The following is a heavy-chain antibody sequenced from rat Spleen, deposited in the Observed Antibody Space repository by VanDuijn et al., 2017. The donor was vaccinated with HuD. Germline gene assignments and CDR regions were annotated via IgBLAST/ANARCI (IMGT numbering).Heavy chain of an antibody. CDR1: GFTFSNYD. Sequence: EVQLLESGGGLVQPGRSMKLSCAASGFTFSNYDMAWIRQAPGKGLEWVASITNTGGGTYYPDPVKGRFTISRDNAKSTLYLQMDSLRSEETATYYCARFLTVATYVMYAWGQGASVTVSS. D-gene: IGHD1-3*01. V-gene: IGHV5S11*01. J-gene: IGHJ4*01. CDR3: ARFLTVATYVMYA. CDR2: ITNTGGGT.